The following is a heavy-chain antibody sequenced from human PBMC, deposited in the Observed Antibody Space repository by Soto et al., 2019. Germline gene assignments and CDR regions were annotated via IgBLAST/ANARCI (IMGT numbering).Heavy chain of an antibody. Sequence: QVQLVQSGAEVKKPGASVKVSCKASGYTFTSYGISWVRQAPGQGLEWMGRISAYNGNTNYAQKLQGRVTMTTDTYTRTAYMELRSLRSEDTAVYYCARVVGALGPWFDPWGQGTLVTVSS. CDR3: ARVVGALGPWFDP. CDR2: ISAYNGNT. J-gene: IGHJ5*02. D-gene: IGHD1-26*01. CDR1: GYTFTSYG. V-gene: IGHV1-18*01.